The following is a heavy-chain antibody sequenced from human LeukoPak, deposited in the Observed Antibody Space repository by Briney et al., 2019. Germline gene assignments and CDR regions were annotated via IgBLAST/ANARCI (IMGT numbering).Heavy chain of an antibody. Sequence: GGSLRLSCAASGFTFINYEMNWVRQAPGKGLEWVSYISSSGGTIYYADSVKGRFTISRDNSKNTLYLQMNSLRAEDTAVYYCARGPRPKWEPNWFDPWGQGTLVTVSS. J-gene: IGHJ5*02. CDR1: GFTFINYE. CDR3: ARGPRPKWEPNWFDP. CDR2: ISSSGGTI. V-gene: IGHV3-48*03. D-gene: IGHD1-26*01.